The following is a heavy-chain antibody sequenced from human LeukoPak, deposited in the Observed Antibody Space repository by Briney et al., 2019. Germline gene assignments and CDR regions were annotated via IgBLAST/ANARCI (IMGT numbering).Heavy chain of an antibody. V-gene: IGHV1-46*01. J-gene: IGHJ3*02. D-gene: IGHD6-19*01. CDR3: ARVPYSSGHAFDI. Sequence: ASVKVSCKASGYTFTSYYMHWVRQAPGQGLEWMGIINPSGGSTSYAQKFQGRVTMTRDTSTSTAYMELRSLRSDDTAVFYCARVPYSSGHAFDIWGQGTMVTVSS. CDR1: GYTFTSYY. CDR2: INPSGGST.